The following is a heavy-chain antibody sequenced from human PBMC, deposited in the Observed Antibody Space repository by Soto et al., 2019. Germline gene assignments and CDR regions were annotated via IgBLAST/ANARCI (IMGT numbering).Heavy chain of an antibody. CDR2: IYPDYSTT. D-gene: IGHD3-22*01. CDR1: GYSFSGHW. V-gene: IGHV5-51*01. CDR3: ESYDSPSLAGNWFDP. Sequence: PGESLKISCKGSGYSFSGHWIGWVRQTPGKGLEWMGIIYPDYSTTTYSPSFQGQVTISADKSISTAYLQWSSLKASDTAMYYCESYDSPSLAGNWFDPWGQGTLVTVSS. J-gene: IGHJ5*02.